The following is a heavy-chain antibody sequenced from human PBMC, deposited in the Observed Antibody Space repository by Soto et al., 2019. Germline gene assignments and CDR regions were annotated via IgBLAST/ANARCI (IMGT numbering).Heavy chain of an antibody. V-gene: IGHV4-4*02. J-gene: IGHJ4*02. D-gene: IGHD3-9*01. CDR3: ASYILTGYSSYFDY. Sequence: QVQLQESGPGLVKPSGTLSLTCAVSGGSISSSNWWSWDRQPPGKGLEWIGEIYHSGSTNYNPSLKSRVTISVDKSKNQFSLKLSSVTAADTAVYYCASYILTGYSSYFDYWGQGTLVTVSS. CDR2: IYHSGST. CDR1: GGSISSSNW.